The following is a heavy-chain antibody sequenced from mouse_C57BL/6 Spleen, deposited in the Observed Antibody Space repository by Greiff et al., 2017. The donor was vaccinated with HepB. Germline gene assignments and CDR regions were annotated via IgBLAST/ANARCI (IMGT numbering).Heavy chain of an antibody. D-gene: IGHD2-5*01. Sequence: EVKLMESGAELVRPGASVKLSCTASGFNIKDDYMHWVKQRPEQGLEWIGWIDPENGDTEYASKFQGKATITADTSSNTAYLQLSSLTSEDTAVYYCTRIVTTDWYFDVWGTGTTVTVSS. CDR3: TRIVTTDWYFDV. J-gene: IGHJ1*03. V-gene: IGHV14-4*01. CDR1: GFNIKDDY. CDR2: IDPENGDT.